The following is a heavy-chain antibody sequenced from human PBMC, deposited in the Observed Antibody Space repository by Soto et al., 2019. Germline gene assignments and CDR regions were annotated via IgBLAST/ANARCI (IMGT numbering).Heavy chain of an antibody. Sequence: SETLSLTCSVSGGSINNFHWSWIRQPPGKGLEWIGFVFYSGRTTYNPSLQSRVTISVDTSHNHFSLKVRSVTAADTATYYCARFKSGYRYGSSIDCWGQGKLATVSS. CDR1: GGSINNFH. CDR2: VFYSGRT. CDR3: ARFKSGYRYGSSIDC. J-gene: IGHJ4*02. D-gene: IGHD5-18*01. V-gene: IGHV4-59*01.